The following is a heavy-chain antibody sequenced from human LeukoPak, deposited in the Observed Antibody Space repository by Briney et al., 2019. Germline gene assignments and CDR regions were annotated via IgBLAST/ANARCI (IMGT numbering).Heavy chain of an antibody. D-gene: IGHD6-13*01. CDR3: ARLKAAAGSNFDY. CDR1: GFTFSSYG. V-gene: IGHV3-30*03. CDR2: ISYDGSNK. Sequence: PGGSLRLSCAASGFTFSSYGMHWVRQAPGKGLEWVAVISYDGSNKYYADSVKGRFTISRDTAKNSLYLQMNSLRAEGTALYYCARLKAAAGSNFDYWDQGTLVTVSS. J-gene: IGHJ4*02.